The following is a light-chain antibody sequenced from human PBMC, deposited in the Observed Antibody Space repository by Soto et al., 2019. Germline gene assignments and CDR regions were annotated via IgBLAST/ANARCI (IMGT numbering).Light chain of an antibody. J-gene: IGKJ1*01. Sequence: DIQVSLSPASLSATVGDRVTLTCRASQSISSYLNWYQQKPGKAPKLLIYAASSLQSGVPSRFSGSGSGTDFTLTISSLQPEDFATYYCPQSHSTPRTFGQGTKLDIK. CDR3: PQSHSTPRT. CDR2: AAS. CDR1: QSISSY. V-gene: IGKV1-39*01.